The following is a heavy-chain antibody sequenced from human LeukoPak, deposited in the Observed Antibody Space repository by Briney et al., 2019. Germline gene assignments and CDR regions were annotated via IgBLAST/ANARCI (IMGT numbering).Heavy chain of an antibody. CDR1: GFTFSGYG. D-gene: IGHD3-10*01. CDR2: ISYDGTSK. J-gene: IGHJ4*02. CDR3: AKDRGSGSYGGTDY. Sequence: GRSLRLSCAASGFTFSGYGMHWVRQAPGKGLEWVAGISYDGTSKYYAESVKGRSTISRDNSKNTLYVQMNSLRGDDTAVYYCAKDRGSGSYGGTDYWGQGTLVTVSS. V-gene: IGHV3-30*18.